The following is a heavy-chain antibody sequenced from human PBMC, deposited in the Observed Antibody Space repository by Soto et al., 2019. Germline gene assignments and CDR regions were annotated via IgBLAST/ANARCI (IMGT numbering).Heavy chain of an antibody. CDR1: GGSVSSGSYY. J-gene: IGHJ4*02. Sequence: QVQLQESGPGLVKPSETLSLTCTVSGGSVSSGSYYWSWIRQPPGKGLEWIGYIYYSGSTNYNPSPKSRVTISVDTSKNQFSLKLSSVTAADTAVYYCARGPMGNYIVGATYYFDYWGQGTLVTVSS. V-gene: IGHV4-61*01. CDR2: IYYSGST. CDR3: ARGPMGNYIVGATYYFDY. D-gene: IGHD1-26*01.